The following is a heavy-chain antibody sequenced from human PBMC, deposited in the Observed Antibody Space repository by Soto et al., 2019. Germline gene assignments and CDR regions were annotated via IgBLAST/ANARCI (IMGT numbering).Heavy chain of an antibody. CDR3: ARDAAVGLFDY. V-gene: IGHV1-18*01. J-gene: IGHJ4*02. CDR2: INPYNGNT. CDR1: GHTFTSYG. Sequence: QVQLVQSGAEVKKPGASVKVSCKASGHTFTSYGISWVRQAPGQGLEWMGWINPYNGNTKYAQKLQGRVTMTTDTSTNTAYMELRSLRSDDTAVYYCARDAAVGLFDYWGQGTLVNVSS. D-gene: IGHD1-26*01.